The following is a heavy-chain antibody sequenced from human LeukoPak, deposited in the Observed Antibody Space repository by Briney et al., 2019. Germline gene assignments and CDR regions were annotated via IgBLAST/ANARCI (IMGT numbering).Heavy chain of an antibody. CDR2: IYYSGST. D-gene: IGHD3-3*01. CDR3: ARGSKAIFGVVIAYDY. V-gene: IGHV4-59*01. J-gene: IGHJ4*02. Sequence: SETLSLTCTVSGGSISSYYWSWIRQPPGKGLEWIGYIYYSGSTNYNPSLKSRVTISVDTSKNQFSLRLSSVTAADTAVYYCARGSKAIFGVVIAYDYWGQGTLVTVSS. CDR1: GGSISSYY.